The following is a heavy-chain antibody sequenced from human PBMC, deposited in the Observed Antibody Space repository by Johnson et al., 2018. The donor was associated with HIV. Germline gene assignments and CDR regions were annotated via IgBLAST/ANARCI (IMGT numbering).Heavy chain of an antibody. V-gene: IGHV3-66*01. Sequence: EVQLVESGGGVVQPGRSLRLSCAASGFTFSSYAMHWVRQAPGKGLEWVSAIYSGGSTYYADSVKGRFTISRDNSKNTLDLQMNSLRAEDTAVYYCARDSDISLGVAGAFDIWGQGTMVTVSA. CDR3: ARDSDISLGVAGAFDI. J-gene: IGHJ3*02. D-gene: IGHD3-9*01. CDR1: GFTFSSYA. CDR2: IYSGGST.